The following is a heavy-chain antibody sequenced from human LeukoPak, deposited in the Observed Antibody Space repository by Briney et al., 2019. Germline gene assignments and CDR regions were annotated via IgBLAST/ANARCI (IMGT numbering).Heavy chain of an antibody. CDR3: ARPDLETGYLY. CDR1: GDSISSSNYF. D-gene: IGHD3-9*01. J-gene: IGHJ4*02. V-gene: IGHV4-39*01. Sequence: SETLSLTCTVSGDSISSSNYFWGWIRQPPGKGLEWIGSMFYYGSTYYNASLKSRVTISLDTSKKQFSLKLSSVTAADTAVYYCARPDLETGYLYWGQGTLVTVSS. CDR2: MFYYGST.